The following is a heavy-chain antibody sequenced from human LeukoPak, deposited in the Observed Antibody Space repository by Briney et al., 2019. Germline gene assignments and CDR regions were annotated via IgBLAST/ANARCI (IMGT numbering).Heavy chain of an antibody. CDR3: ARVGSYEYHFDY. CDR1: GYTFTGYY. Sequence: GASVTVSCKASGYTFTGYYMHWMRQAPGQGLEWMGIINPSGGSTNYAQKFQGRVTMTRDTSTSTVYMELSSLRSEDTAVYYCARVGSYEYHFDYWGQGTLVTVSS. CDR2: INPSGGST. D-gene: IGHD1-26*01. J-gene: IGHJ4*02. V-gene: IGHV1-46*01.